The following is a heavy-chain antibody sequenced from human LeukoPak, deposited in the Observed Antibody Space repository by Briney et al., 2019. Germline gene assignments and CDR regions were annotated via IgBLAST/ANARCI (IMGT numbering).Heavy chain of an antibody. D-gene: IGHD5-12*01. J-gene: IGHJ4*02. V-gene: IGHV1-18*01. Sequence: GASVKVSCKASGYTFTTNPISWVRQAPGQGLEWMGWISAYNGNTNYAQKFQGRVTMTTDTSTSTAYLEVRSLRSDDTAVYYCARGGNSGYDYDFDYWGQGTLVTVSS. CDR1: GYTFTTNP. CDR2: ISAYNGNT. CDR3: ARGGNSGYDYDFDY.